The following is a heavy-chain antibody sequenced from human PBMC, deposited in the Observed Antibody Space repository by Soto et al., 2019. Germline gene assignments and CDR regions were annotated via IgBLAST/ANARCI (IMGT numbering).Heavy chain of an antibody. CDR3: ARTTGVPNTLRSRYFFDY. CDR1: GGSISSYS. J-gene: IGHJ4*02. V-gene: IGHV4-59*01. Sequence: SETLSLTCTVSGGSISSYSWSWIRQPPGKGLEWIGYIFYTGDTNYSPSLKGRVTISVDLSKNRFSLRLSSVTTADTALYYCARTTGVPNTLRSRYFFDYWGQGTLVTVSS. CDR2: IFYTGDT. D-gene: IGHD4-17*01.